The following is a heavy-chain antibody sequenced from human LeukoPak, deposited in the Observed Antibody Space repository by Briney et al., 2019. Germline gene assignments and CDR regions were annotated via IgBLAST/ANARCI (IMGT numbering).Heavy chain of an antibody. V-gene: IGHV4-4*02. D-gene: IGHD3-10*01. CDR1: GGSLSTTSW. J-gene: IGHJ3*02. CDR3: ARESYIYGSGSHDAFDI. Sequence: SETLSLTCAVSGGSLSTTSWWVWLRQPPGKGLEWIGEVYHSGGGNKNYNPSLKSRVTMSVDTSKNQFSLKLSSVTAADTAAYYCARESYIYGSGSHDAFDIWGQGTMVTVSS. CDR2: VYHSGGGNK.